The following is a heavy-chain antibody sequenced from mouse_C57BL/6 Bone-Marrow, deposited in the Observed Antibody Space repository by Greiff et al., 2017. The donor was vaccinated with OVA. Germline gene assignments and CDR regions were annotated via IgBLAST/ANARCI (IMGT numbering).Heavy chain of an antibody. CDR1: GYTFTNYY. Sequence: QVQLQQSGAEFVKPGASVKLSCKASGYTFTNYYIQWIKQRPGQGLEWIGEIDPSDSYTNYNQKFKGKATLTVDTSSSTAYMQLSSLTSEDSAVYYCARSIWLRRRDFDYWGQGTTLTVSS. D-gene: IGHD2-2*01. CDR2: IDPSDSYT. J-gene: IGHJ2*01. CDR3: ARSIWLRRRDFDY. V-gene: IGHV1-50*01.